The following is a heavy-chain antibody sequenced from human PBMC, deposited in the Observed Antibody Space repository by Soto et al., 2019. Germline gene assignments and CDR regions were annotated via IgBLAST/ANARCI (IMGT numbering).Heavy chain of an antibody. V-gene: IGHV3-21*01. CDR2: IDDSSTYL. J-gene: IGHJ4*02. CDR1: GFTFSVYS. Sequence: GGSLRLSCAASGFTFSVYSMNWVRQAPGKGLEWLSSIDDSSTYLFYADSVTGRFTISRDNAKNSLYLQMNSLRVEDTAVYYCARDVRPGGYYFDSWGQGALVTVSS. CDR3: ARDVRPGGYYFDS. D-gene: IGHD3-10*01.